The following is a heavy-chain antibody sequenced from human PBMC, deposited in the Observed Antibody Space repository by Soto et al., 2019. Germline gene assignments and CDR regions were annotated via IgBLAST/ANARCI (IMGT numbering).Heavy chain of an antibody. V-gene: IGHV1-69*02. CDR2: IIPILGIA. CDR1: GGTFSSYT. J-gene: IGHJ6*03. CDR3: ARGSRYCSGGSCYSERTSFDYYYYYMDV. Sequence: SVKVSCKASGGTFSSYTISWVRQAPGQGLEWMGRIIPILGIANYAQKFQGRVTITADKSTSTAYMELSSLRSEDTAVYYCARGSRYCSGGSCYSERTSFDYYYYYMDVWGKGTTVTVSS. D-gene: IGHD2-15*01.